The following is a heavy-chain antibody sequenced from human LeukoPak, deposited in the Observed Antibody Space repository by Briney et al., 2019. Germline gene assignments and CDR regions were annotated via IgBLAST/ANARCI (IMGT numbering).Heavy chain of an antibody. Sequence: ASVKVSCKASGYTFSSYGISWVRQAPGQGLGWMGWISVYNGNTNYAQKFQGRVSMTTDTSTSTAYMELRSLRSDDTAVYYCARGRGYYDSSGYYYFDYWGQGTLVTVSS. D-gene: IGHD3-22*01. CDR1: GYTFSSYG. CDR3: ARGRGYYDSSGYYYFDY. CDR2: ISVYNGNT. V-gene: IGHV1-18*01. J-gene: IGHJ4*02.